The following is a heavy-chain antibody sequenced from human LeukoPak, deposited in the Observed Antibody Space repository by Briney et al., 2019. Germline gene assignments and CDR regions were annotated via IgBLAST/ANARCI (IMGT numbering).Heavy chain of an antibody. J-gene: IGHJ4*02. Sequence: GGSLRLSCAASGFTFSSYGMHWVRQAPGKGLEWGAFIRYDGSNKYYADSVKGRFTISRDNSKKTLYLQMNSLRAEDTAVYYCAKDPNYYDSSGYYGFWGQGTPVTVSS. CDR1: GFTFSSYG. D-gene: IGHD3-22*01. CDR3: AKDPNYYDSSGYYGF. V-gene: IGHV3-30*02. CDR2: IRYDGSNK.